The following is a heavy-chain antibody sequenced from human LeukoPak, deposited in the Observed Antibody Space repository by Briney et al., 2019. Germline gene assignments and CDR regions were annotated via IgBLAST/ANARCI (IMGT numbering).Heavy chain of an antibody. J-gene: IGHJ3*02. CDR3: ARHGMNDYVWGSYRRWPDAFDI. Sequence: GESLKISCKGSGYSFTSYWIGWVRQMPGKGLEWMGIIYPGDSDTRYSPSFQGQVTISADKSISTAYLQWSSLKASDTAMYYCARHGMNDYVWGSYRRWPDAFDIWGQGTMVTVSS. CDR1: GYSFTSYW. CDR2: IYPGDSDT. V-gene: IGHV5-51*01. D-gene: IGHD3-16*02.